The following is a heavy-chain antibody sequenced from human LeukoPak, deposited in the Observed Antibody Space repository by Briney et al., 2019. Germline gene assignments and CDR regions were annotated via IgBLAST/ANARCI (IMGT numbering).Heavy chain of an antibody. J-gene: IGHJ3*02. Sequence: PSETLSLTCTVSGGSISSYYWSWIRQPPGKGLEWIGYIYYSGSTNYNPSLTRRVTISVDTSKDQCSLKLSSVTAADAAVYYCAATYYYGSGSYNAFDIWGQGTMVTVSS. CDR1: GGSISSYY. V-gene: IGHV4-59*01. D-gene: IGHD3-10*01. CDR2: IYYSGST. CDR3: AATYYYGSGSYNAFDI.